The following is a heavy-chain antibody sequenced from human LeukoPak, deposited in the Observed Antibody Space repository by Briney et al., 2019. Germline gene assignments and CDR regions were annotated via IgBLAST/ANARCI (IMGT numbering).Heavy chain of an antibody. Sequence: SETLSLTCTVSGGSISTYYWSWIRQPPGKRLEWIGYIHHSGSTKYNPSLKSRVTISVDTSKNQFSLKLSSVTAADTAVYYCARASNFDYYYYGMDVWGQGTTVTVSS. J-gene: IGHJ6*02. CDR1: GGSISTYY. V-gene: IGHV4-59*12. D-gene: IGHD4-11*01. CDR3: ARASNFDYYYYGMDV. CDR2: IHHSGST.